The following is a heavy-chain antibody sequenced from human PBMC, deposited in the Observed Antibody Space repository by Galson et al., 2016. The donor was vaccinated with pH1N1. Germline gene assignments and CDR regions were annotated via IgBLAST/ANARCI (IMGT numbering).Heavy chain of an antibody. CDR1: GFAFSSYE. D-gene: IGHD6-19*01. CDR3: ARPAEPQWLVILPFGPRSQLGTVSTGTSQIDS. J-gene: IGHJ4*02. V-gene: IGHV3-48*03. CDR2: ISRSGSTI. Sequence: SLRLSCAASGFAFSSYEMNWVRQAPGKGLEWVSHISRSGSTIHYADSVKGRFTVSRDNAKNSLYLQMNSLGAEDTAVYYCARPAEPQWLVILPFGPRSQLGTVSTGTSQIDSWGQGTLVIVSS.